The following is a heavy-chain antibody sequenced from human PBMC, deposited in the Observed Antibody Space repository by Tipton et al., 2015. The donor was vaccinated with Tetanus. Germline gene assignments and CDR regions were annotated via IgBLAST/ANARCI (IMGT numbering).Heavy chain of an antibody. D-gene: IGHD3-22*01. V-gene: IGHV4-4*07. CDR3: AREDVCYHDGSGFYAFDI. Sequence: TLSLTCSVSGGSISNYYWNWIRQPAGKGLEWIGRIYVTGAINHSLALQSRVTMSVDTAKNQISLRLSSVTAADAAMYYCAREDVCYHDGSGFYAFDIWGRGTMVAVSS. J-gene: IGHJ3*02. CDR2: IYVTGAI. CDR1: GGSISNYY.